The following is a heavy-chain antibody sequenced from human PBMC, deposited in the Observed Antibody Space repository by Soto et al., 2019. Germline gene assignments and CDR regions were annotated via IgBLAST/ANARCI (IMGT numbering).Heavy chain of an antibody. J-gene: IGHJ4*02. CDR1: GFTFSSNA. CDR3: AKVTSGY. Sequence: EVQLLESGGGLVQPGESLRLSCAASGFTFSSNAMSWVRQAAGKGLEWVSVISGGGGTTYYADSVKGRFTISRDNSKNTLYLQMSSLRVEDTAVYYCAKVTSGYWGQGTLVTVSP. CDR2: ISGGGGTT. V-gene: IGHV3-23*01. D-gene: IGHD2-21*02.